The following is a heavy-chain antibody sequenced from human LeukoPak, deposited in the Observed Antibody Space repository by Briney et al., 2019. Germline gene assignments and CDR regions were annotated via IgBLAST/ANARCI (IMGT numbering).Heavy chain of an antibody. CDR2: ISYDGSNK. V-gene: IGHV3-30-3*01. CDR3: ARDVYRDYVYYYYGMDV. Sequence: GGSLRLSCAASGFTFSSYAMHWVRQAPGKGLGWVAVISYDGSNKYYADSVKGRFTISRDNSKNTLYLQMNSLRAEDTAVYYCARDVYRDYVYYYYGMDVWGQGTTVTVSS. J-gene: IGHJ6*02. CDR1: GFTFSSYA. D-gene: IGHD4-17*01.